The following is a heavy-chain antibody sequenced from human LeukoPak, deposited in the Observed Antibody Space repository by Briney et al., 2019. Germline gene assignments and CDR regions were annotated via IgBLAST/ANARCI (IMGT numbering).Heavy chain of an antibody. Sequence: GGSLRLACAASGFTVSTYWMHWARQDPGKGLVWVSRIKSDGSSIMYADSVRGRFTISRDNAKNTLYLQMNSLRAQDTAVYYCARDLDYGGRSNFDHWGQGTLVTVSS. CDR3: ARDLDYGGRSNFDH. J-gene: IGHJ4*02. CDR1: GFTVSTYW. D-gene: IGHD4-23*01. V-gene: IGHV3-74*03. CDR2: IKSDGSSI.